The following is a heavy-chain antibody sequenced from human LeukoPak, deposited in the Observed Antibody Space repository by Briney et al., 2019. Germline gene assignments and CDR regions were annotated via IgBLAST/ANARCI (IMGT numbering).Heavy chain of an antibody. CDR2: INGDGRTT. D-gene: IGHD6-19*01. CDR1: GFTLSSYW. CDR3: ARGSSSGWPDYFDY. Sequence: KTGGSLRLSCAASGFTLSSYWMHWVRHAPGKGLVWVSRINGDGRTTPYAHSVKGRFTISRDNAKNTLYLQMNSLRAEDTAVYYCARGSSSGWPDYFDYWGQGTLVTVSS. J-gene: IGHJ4*02. V-gene: IGHV3-74*01.